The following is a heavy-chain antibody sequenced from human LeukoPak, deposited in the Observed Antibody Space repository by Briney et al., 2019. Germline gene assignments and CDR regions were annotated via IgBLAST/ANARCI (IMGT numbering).Heavy chain of an antibody. J-gene: IGHJ4*02. Sequence: GGSLRLSSAASGFTFGSLAINWVRQAPGKGLEWVSAISGSGGSTYYADSVKGRFTISRDNSKNTLYLQMNSLRAEDTAVYYCAKDMRFDWTPYYFDYWGQGTLVTVSS. CDR3: AKDMRFDWTPYYFDY. CDR1: GFTFGSLA. CDR2: ISGSGGST. V-gene: IGHV3-23*01. D-gene: IGHD3-9*01.